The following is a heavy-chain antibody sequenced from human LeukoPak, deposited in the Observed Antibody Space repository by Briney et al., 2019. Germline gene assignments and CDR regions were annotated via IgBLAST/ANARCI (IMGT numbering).Heavy chain of an antibody. CDR3: ARGDLHYHDSTRRGFDI. J-gene: IGHJ3*02. V-gene: IGHV3-30*03. CDR2: ISYDGGNK. CDR1: GFTFSSYG. D-gene: IGHD3-10*01. Sequence: PGGTLRLSCAASGFTFSSYGMSWVRQAPGKGLEWVALISYDGGNKYYADSVKGRFTISRDNSKNTLYLQMNSLRAEDTAVYYCARGDLHYHDSTRRGFDIWGQGTKVTVSS.